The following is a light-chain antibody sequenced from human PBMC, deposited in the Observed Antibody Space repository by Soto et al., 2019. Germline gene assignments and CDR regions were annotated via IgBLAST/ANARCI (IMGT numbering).Light chain of an antibody. CDR1: QSISNY. Sequence: DIQMPQSTSSLSASVGDRVTITCRASQSISNYLNWYQQKPGKAPKLLMYAASSLQSGVPSRFGGSGSGTEFTLTISSLQPEDFATYYWQQSYSTPRTFGQGTKVEIK. V-gene: IGKV1-39*01. CDR3: QQSYSTPRT. CDR2: AAS. J-gene: IGKJ1*01.